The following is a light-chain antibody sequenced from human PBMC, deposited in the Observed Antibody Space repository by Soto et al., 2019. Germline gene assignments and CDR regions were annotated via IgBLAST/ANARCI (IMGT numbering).Light chain of an antibody. J-gene: IGKJ1*01. CDR2: DAS. CDR3: QQLSNWPWT. V-gene: IGKV3-11*01. Sequence: EIVLTQSPATLSLSPGERATLSCRASQSVSNFLAWYQQKPGQAPRLLISDASNRATGIPGRFSGSGSGTDFSLTISSLEPEDFTVYYCQQLSNWPWTYGQGTRWKSN. CDR1: QSVSNF.